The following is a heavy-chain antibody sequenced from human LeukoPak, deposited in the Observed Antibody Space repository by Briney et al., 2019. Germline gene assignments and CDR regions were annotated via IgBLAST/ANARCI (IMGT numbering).Heavy chain of an antibody. V-gene: IGHV4-61*01. CDR3: ARDSPFDP. CDR2: IYYSGST. Sequence: SETLSLTCTVSGGSISSSSYYWSWIRQPPGKGLEWIGYIYYSGSTNYNPSLKSRVTISLDTSKNQFSLKLSSVTAADTAVYYCARDSPFDPWGQGTLVTVSS. J-gene: IGHJ5*02. CDR1: GGSISSSSYY.